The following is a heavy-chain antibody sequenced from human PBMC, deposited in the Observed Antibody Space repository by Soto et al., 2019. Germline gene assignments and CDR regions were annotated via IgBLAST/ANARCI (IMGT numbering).Heavy chain of an antibody. Sequence: EVQLVESGGGLVQPGGSLRLSCAASGFTFSNYEMNWVRQAPGKGLEWVSYISSSGSTIYYADSVKGRFTISRDNAKNSLYLQMNSLRAEDTAVYYCARDKRNYGGNSRYYYYGMDVWGQGTTVTVSS. V-gene: IGHV3-48*03. D-gene: IGHD4-17*01. CDR1: GFTFSNYE. CDR2: ISSSGSTI. J-gene: IGHJ6*02. CDR3: ARDKRNYGGNSRYYYYGMDV.